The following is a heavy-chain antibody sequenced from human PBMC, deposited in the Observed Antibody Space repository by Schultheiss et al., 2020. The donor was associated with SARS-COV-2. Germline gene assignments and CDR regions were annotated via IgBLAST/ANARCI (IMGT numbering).Heavy chain of an antibody. CDR3: ARESKYDFWSGYQYYYYYMDV. D-gene: IGHD3-3*01. Sequence: GGSLRLSCAASGFTFSSYSMNWVRQAPGKGLEWVSSISSSSSYIYYADSVKGRFTISRDNAKNSLYLQMNSLRAEDTAVYYCARESKYDFWSGYQYYYYYMDVWGKGTTVTVSS. J-gene: IGHJ6*03. V-gene: IGHV3-21*01. CDR2: ISSSSSYI. CDR1: GFTFSSYS.